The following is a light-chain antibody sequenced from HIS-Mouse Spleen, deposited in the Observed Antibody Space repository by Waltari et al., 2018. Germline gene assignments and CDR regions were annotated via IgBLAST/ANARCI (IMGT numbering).Light chain of an antibody. J-gene: IGLJ2*01. CDR1: SSDVGGYTY. CDR2: DVS. CDR3: SSYTSSSFNVV. V-gene: IGLV2-14*03. Sequence: QSALTQPASVSGSPGQSITISCTGTSSDVGGYTYVSLYQQHPAKAPKLMIYDVSNRPSGVSNRFSGSKSGNTASLTISGLQAEDEADYYCSSYTSSSFNVVFGGGTKLTVL.